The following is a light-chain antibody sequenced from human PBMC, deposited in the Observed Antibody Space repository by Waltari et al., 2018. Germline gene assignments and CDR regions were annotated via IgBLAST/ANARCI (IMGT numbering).Light chain of an antibody. J-gene: IGKJ4*01. V-gene: IGKV1-39*01. Sequence: DIHMTQSPSSLSASVGDRVTITCRASQSIGGYLNWYQQKPGKAPDLLIYDASSLQSGVPSMFSGSGSGTDFTLTITTLQPEDFATYYCQQSNSMPLTFGGGTKVEIK. CDR2: DAS. CDR3: QQSNSMPLT. CDR1: QSIGGY.